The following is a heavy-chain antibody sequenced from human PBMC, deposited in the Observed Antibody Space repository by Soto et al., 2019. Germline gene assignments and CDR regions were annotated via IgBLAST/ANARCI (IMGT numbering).Heavy chain of an antibody. D-gene: IGHD1-26*01. CDR1: GFTFNTYG. J-gene: IGHJ4*02. V-gene: IGHV3-33*01. CDR3: AIDLGELWPSVGGY. Sequence: QVQLVESGGGVVQPGRSLRLSCAASGFTFNTYGMHWVRQAPGKGLEWVAVIYYDGRNKYYAGSVKGRFTISRDNSKNTWNLRMSSLRVDGTAVVYCAIDLGELWPSVGGYWGQGTLVSVSS. CDR2: IYYDGRNK.